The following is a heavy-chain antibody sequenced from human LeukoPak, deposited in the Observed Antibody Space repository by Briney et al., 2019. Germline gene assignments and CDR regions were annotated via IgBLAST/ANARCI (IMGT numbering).Heavy chain of an antibody. J-gene: IGHJ3*02. Sequence: GASVKVSCKASGYTFTSYAMNWVRQAPGQGLEWIGWINTNTGNPTYAQGFTGRFVFSLDTSVSTAYLQISSLKAEDTAVYYCARRSVWFGELSGAFDIWGQGTMVTVSS. V-gene: IGHV7-4-1*02. CDR2: INTNTGNP. CDR1: GYTFTSYA. D-gene: IGHD3-10*01. CDR3: ARRSVWFGELSGAFDI.